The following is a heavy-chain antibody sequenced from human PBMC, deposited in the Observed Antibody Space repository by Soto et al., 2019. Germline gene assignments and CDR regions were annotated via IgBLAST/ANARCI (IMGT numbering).Heavy chain of an antibody. CDR1: GGTFSSYA. V-gene: IGHV1-69*13. CDR2: IIPIFGTA. J-gene: IGHJ5*02. D-gene: IGHD1-1*01. Sequence: GASVKVSCKASGGTFSSYAISWVRQAPGQGLEWMGGIIPIFGTANYAQKFQGRVTITADESTSTAYMELSSLRSKDTAVYYCARELTGTTGTTYWFDPWGQGTLVTVSS. CDR3: ARELTGTTGTTYWFDP.